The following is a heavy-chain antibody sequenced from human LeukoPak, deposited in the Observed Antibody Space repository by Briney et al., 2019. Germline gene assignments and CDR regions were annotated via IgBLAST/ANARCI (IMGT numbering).Heavy chain of an antibody. CDR2: ISGCGGST. Sequence: GGSLRLSCAASGFTFSSYAMSWVRQAPGKGLEWVSAISGCGGSTYYADSVKGQFTISRDNSKNTLYLQMNSLRAEDTAVYYCAKDFEYHRFDYWGQGTLVTVSS. CDR1: GFTFSSYA. D-gene: IGHD2-2*01. V-gene: IGHV3-23*01. J-gene: IGHJ4*02. CDR3: AKDFEYHRFDY.